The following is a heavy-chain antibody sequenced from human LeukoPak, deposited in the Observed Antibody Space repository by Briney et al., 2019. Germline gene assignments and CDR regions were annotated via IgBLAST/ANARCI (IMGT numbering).Heavy chain of an antibody. D-gene: IGHD2-2*01. V-gene: IGHV3-9*01. CDR1: GFNFDGYA. CDR3: VKVSRWRYEPLDI. Sequence: GRSLRLSCAASGFNFDGYAMHWVRQAPGKGLEWVSGISWNSGDIGYADSVKGRFTISKDNAKNGLYLQMNSLRPEDTALYYRVKVSRWRYEPLDIWGQGTMVTVSS. CDR2: ISWNSGDI. J-gene: IGHJ3*02.